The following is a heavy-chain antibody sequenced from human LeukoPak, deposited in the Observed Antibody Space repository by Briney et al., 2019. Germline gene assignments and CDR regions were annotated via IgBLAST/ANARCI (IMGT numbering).Heavy chain of an antibody. CDR3: ARGGRGVPFDP. V-gene: IGHV4-30-2*01. J-gene: IGHJ5*02. D-gene: IGHD3-10*01. CDR1: GGSISSGGYS. CDR2: IYHSGST. Sequence: SETLSLTCAVSGGSISSGGYSWSWIRQPPGKGLEWIGYIYHSGSTYYNPSLKSRVTISVDRSKNQFSLKLSSVTAADTAVYYCARGGRGVPFDPWGQGTQVTVSS.